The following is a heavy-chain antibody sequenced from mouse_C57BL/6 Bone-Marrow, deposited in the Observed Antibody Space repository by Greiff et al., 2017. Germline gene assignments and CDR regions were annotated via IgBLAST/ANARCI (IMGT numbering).Heavy chain of an antibody. J-gene: IGHJ4*01. D-gene: IGHD2-14*01. CDR3: ARVRRGYYAMDY. CDR2: IHPNSGST. Sequence: VQLQQPGAELVKPGASVKLSCKASGYTFTSYWMHWVKQRPGQGLEWIGMIHPNSGSTNYNEKFKSKATLTVDKSSSTAYMQLVSLASEDSAVYYCARVRRGYYAMDYWGQGTSVTVSS. V-gene: IGHV1-64*01. CDR1: GYTFTSYW.